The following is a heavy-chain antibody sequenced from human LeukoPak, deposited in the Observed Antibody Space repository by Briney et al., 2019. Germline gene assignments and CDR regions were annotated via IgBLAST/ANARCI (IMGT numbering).Heavy chain of an antibody. Sequence: SETLSLTCTVSGGSISSGTYYWRWIRQPAGKGLEWIGRFYTSGSTNYNPSLKSRVTISVDTSKNQFSLKLTSVTAADTAVYYCARAQVVVVTGFDAFDIWGQGTMVTVSS. J-gene: IGHJ3*02. V-gene: IGHV4-61*02. CDR1: GGSISSGTYY. CDR3: ARAQVVVVTGFDAFDI. CDR2: FYTSGST. D-gene: IGHD2-21*02.